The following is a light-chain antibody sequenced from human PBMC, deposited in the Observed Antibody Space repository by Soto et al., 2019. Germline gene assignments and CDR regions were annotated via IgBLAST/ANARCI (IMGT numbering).Light chain of an antibody. J-gene: IGKJ1*01. CDR3: HQHNNWWT. CDR2: GAS. Sequence: LTQYPDTPSLSPGERAALSFRASQSVSSNLAWYQQKPGQAPRLLIYGASTRAAGIPARFSGSGSGTDFTLTITSLQSEDFGVYYCHQHNNWWTFGQGTKVDI. CDR1: QSVSSN. V-gene: IGKV3-15*01.